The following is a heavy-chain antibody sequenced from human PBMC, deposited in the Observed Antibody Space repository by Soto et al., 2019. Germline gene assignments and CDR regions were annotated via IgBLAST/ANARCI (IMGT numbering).Heavy chain of an antibody. D-gene: IGHD5-18*01. Sequence: GSLSLSCAASGFTFSSYAMSWVRQAPGKGLEWVSAISCSGGSTYYADPGKGRFTIARDNSKNTLYLQMNSLGAEDTAVYYCAKTTGYNVYYYGMDVWGQGTTVTVSS. J-gene: IGHJ6*02. CDR1: GFTFSSYA. V-gene: IGHV3-23*01. CDR3: AKTTGYNVYYYGMDV. CDR2: ISCSGGST.